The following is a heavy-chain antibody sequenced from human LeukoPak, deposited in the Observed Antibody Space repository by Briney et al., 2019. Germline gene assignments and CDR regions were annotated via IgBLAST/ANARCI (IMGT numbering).Heavy chain of an antibody. V-gene: IGHV4-59*08. D-gene: IGHD2-2*01. CDR3: ARLPLSYCSSTSCYDY. CDR1: GGSISSYY. CDR2: IYYSGST. J-gene: IGHJ4*02. Sequence: SETLSLTCTVSGGSISSYYWSWIRQSPGKGLEWIGYIYYSGSTNYNPSLKSRVTISVDTSKNQFSLKLSSVTAADTAVYYCARLPLSYCSSTSCYDYWGQGTLVTVSS.